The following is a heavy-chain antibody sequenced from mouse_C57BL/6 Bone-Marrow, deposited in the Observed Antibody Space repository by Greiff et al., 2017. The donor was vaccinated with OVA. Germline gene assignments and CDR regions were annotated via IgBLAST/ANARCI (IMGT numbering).Heavy chain of an antibody. Sequence: VQLQQSGAELVRPGASVTLSCKASGYTFTDYEMHWVKQTPVHGLEWIGAIDPETGGTAYNQKFKGKAILTADKSSSTAYMELRSLTSEDSAVYYCTRGGYGSIYWYFDVWGTGTTVTVSS. D-gene: IGHD1-1*01. J-gene: IGHJ1*03. CDR1: GYTFTDYE. CDR3: TRGGYGSIYWYFDV. V-gene: IGHV1-15*01. CDR2: IDPETGGT.